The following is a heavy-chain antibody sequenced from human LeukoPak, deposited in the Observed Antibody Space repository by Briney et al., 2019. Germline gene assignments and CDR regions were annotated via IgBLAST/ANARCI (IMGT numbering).Heavy chain of an antibody. CDR2: FNHSGST. CDR3: ARYYDSSGYWSTPHFDY. CDR1: GGSFSGYY. V-gene: IGHV4-34*01. D-gene: IGHD3-22*01. Sequence: SETLSLSCAVEGGSFSGYYWSWIRHPPGKGLEWSGEFNHSGSTNYNPSLKSRVTISVDTSKNQFSLKLSSVTAADTAVYYCARYYDSSGYWSTPHFDYWGQGTLVTVSS. J-gene: IGHJ4*02.